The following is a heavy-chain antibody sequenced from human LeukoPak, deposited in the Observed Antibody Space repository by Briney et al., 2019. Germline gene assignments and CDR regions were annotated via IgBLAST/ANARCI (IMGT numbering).Heavy chain of an antibody. Sequence: PSETLSLTCTVSGGSISSRSCYWGWIRQPPGKGLEGIGRIYYSGSTYYTPPLKSRGPISVDTSKTQFSLKLSSVTAAGTAVYYCARPSYGGDFDYWGQGTLVTL. CDR1: GGSISSRSCY. D-gene: IGHD4-23*01. CDR3: ARPSYGGDFDY. J-gene: IGHJ4*02. V-gene: IGHV4-39*01. CDR2: IYYSGST.